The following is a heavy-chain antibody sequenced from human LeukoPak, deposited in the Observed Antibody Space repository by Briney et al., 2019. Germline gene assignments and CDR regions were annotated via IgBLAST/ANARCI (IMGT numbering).Heavy chain of an antibody. CDR1: GASISSSDYS. CDR3: ARGGGSYSPAYYFDY. D-gene: IGHD1-26*01. J-gene: IGHJ4*02. V-gene: IGHV4-39*01. Sequence: NPSETLSLTCTVSGASISSSDYSWGWIRQPPGKALEWIGSMYSSGRTYFNPSLKSRVTISIDTSKNQFSLKLTSVTAADTAVYYCARGGGSYSPAYYFDYWGQGTLVTVSS. CDR2: MYSSGRT.